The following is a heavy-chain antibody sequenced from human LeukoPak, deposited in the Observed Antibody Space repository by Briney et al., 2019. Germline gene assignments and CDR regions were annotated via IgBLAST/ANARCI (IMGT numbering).Heavy chain of an antibody. CDR2: ISYDGSNK. CDR3: AKDTGTAFDY. V-gene: IGHV3-30*18. J-gene: IGHJ4*02. CDR1: GFTFSSYG. D-gene: IGHD1-7*01. Sequence: GGSLRLSCAASGFTFSSYGMHWVRQAPGKGLEWVAVISYDGSNKYYADSVKGRFTISRDNSKNTLYLQMNSLKAEDTAVYYCAKDTGTAFDYWGQGTLVAVSS.